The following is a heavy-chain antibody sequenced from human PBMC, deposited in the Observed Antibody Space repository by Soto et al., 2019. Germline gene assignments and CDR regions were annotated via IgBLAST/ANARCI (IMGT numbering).Heavy chain of an antibody. CDR1: GYTFTSYG. CDR3: VRRHVSATGIDWLDP. J-gene: IGHJ5*02. D-gene: IGHD6-13*01. V-gene: IGHV1-3*01. CDR2: LNAATGDK. Sequence: ASVKVSCKASGYTFTSYGIHWVRPAPGQRLEWMGWLNAATGDKKYSPKLQGRVTITRDTAESTAYMELSSLRSEDTAVYYCVRRHVSATGIDWLDPWGQGTLVPVSS.